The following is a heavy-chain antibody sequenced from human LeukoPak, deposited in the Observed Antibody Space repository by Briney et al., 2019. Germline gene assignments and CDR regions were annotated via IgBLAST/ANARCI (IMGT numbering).Heavy chain of an antibody. V-gene: IGHV3-30*18. CDR2: ISYDGSNK. J-gene: IGHJ4*02. CDR3: AKGDLYYYDSSGYGY. CDR1: GFTFSSYG. D-gene: IGHD3-22*01. Sequence: TGGSLRLSCAASGFTFSSYGMHWARQAPGKGLEWVAVISYDGSNKYYADSVKGRFTISRDNSKNTLYLQMNSLRAEDTAVYYCAKGDLYYYDSSGYGYWGQGTLVTVSS.